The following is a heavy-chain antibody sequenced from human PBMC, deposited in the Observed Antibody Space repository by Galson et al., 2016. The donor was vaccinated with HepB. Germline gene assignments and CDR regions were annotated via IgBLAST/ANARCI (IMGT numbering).Heavy chain of an antibody. V-gene: IGHV3-74*01. CDR1: GFTGFTFSSYW. D-gene: IGHD3-16*01. J-gene: IGHJ4*02. Sequence: SLRLSCAASGFTGFTFSSYWMHWVRQAPGKGLVWVSRISLDGSVTIYGDSVKGRFSTPRDKSKNTLYLQMNSLRADDTGTYYCVKGGSYGVPFDYWGEGTLVTVSS. CDR2: ISLDGSVT. CDR3: VKGGSYGVPFDY.